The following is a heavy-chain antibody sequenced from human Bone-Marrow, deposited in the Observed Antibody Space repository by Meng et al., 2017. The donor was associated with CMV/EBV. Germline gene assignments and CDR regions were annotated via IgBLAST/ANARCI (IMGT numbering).Heavy chain of an antibody. CDR1: GFTVSSNY. D-gene: IGHD2-2*01. Sequence: GGSLRLSCAASGFTVSSNYMSWVRQAPGKGLEWVSVIYCGGYKYYADSVKGRFTISRDNSKNTLYLQMNSLRAEDTAVYYCARGVGTEYQLLPLRYWGQGTLVTVSS. CDR3: ARGVGTEYQLLPLRY. J-gene: IGHJ4*02. CDR2: IYCGGYK. V-gene: IGHV3-53*01.